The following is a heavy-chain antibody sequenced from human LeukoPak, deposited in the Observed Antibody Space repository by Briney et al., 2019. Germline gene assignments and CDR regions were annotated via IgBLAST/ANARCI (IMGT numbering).Heavy chain of an antibody. J-gene: IGHJ4*02. D-gene: IGHD1-26*01. CDR2: ISRSSTYI. CDR1: GFTFSTYS. CDR3: ARDGWSIVGNTYQTDF. Sequence: GGSLRLSCVVSGFTFSTYSMNWVRQAPGKGLEWVSSISRSSTYIYYADSVKGRFTISRDNAKNSLYLQMNSLSAEDTAVYCCARDGWSIVGNTYQTDFWGQGTLVTVSS. V-gene: IGHV3-21*01.